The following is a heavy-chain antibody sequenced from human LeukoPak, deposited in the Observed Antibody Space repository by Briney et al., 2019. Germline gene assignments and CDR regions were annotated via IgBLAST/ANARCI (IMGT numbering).Heavy chain of an antibody. J-gene: IGHJ4*02. V-gene: IGHV3-30*02. CDR3: AKQKAYDSSGYYYVPFFDF. D-gene: IGHD3-22*01. CDR2: IRYDGSNK. Sequence: GGSLRLSCAASGSTFSNYGMHWVRQAPGKGLEWVAFIRYDGSNKYYADSVKGRFTISRDNSKNTLYLQMNSLRAEDTAVYYCAKQKAYDSSGYYYVPFFDFWGQGTQVTVSS. CDR1: GSTFSNYG.